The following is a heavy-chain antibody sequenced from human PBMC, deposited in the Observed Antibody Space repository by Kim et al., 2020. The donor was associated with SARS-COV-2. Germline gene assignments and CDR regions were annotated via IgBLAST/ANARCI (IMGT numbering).Heavy chain of an antibody. CDR3: AKDPKVVVITTFFDY. Sequence: GGSLRLSCAASGFTFSSYAMSWVRQAPGKGLEWVSAISGSGSTTYYADSVKGRFTISRDNSKNTLYLQMNSLSAEDTAVYFCAKDPKVVVITTFFDYWGQGTLVTVSS. D-gene: IGHD3-22*01. CDR2: ISGSGSTT. V-gene: IGHV3-23*01. CDR1: GFTFSSYA. J-gene: IGHJ4*02.